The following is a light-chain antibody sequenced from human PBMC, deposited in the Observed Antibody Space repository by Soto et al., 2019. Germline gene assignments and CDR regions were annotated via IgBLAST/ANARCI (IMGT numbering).Light chain of an antibody. J-gene: IGLJ3*02. Sequence: QSVLTQPSSASGTPGQRVIISCSGSSSNIGASTVNWYHQVPGTAPKLLIYRSDQRPPGVPDRFSGSTSGTSASLAINGLQSEDEGDFICAAWDDSQNGPVFGGGTQLTVL. CDR3: AAWDDSQNGPV. V-gene: IGLV1-44*01. CDR1: SSNIGAST. CDR2: RSD.